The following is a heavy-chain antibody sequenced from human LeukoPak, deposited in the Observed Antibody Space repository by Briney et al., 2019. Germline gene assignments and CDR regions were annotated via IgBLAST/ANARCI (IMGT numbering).Heavy chain of an antibody. CDR3: AKAPVTTCRGAYCYPFDY. CDR2: IFPSGGEI. Sequence: GGSLRLSCAASGFTFSTFAMVWVRQPPGKGLEWVSSIFPSGGEIHYADSVRGRFTISRDNSKSTLSLQMNSLRAEDTAIYYCAKAPVTTCRGAYCYPFDYWGQGTLVTVSS. D-gene: IGHD2-21*01. J-gene: IGHJ4*02. V-gene: IGHV3-23*01. CDR1: GFTFSTFA.